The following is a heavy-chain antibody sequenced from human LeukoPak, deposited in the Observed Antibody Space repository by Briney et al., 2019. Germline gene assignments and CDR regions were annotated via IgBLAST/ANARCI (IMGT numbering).Heavy chain of an antibody. CDR2: ISGDGDTT. D-gene: IGHD5-18*01. CDR3: AKCLIPKEDTAMSDY. CDR1: GFTFSSYA. Sequence: GGSLRLSCATSGFTFSSYAMSWVRQAPGKGLEWVSGISGDGDTTNYADSVKGRFTISRDNSKNTLYLQMNSLRAEDTAVYYCAKCLIPKEDTAMSDYWGQGTLVTVSS. J-gene: IGHJ4*02. V-gene: IGHV3-23*01.